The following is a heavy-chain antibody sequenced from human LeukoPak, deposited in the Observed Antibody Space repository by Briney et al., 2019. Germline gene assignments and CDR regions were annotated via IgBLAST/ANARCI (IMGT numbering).Heavy chain of an antibody. J-gene: IGHJ3*02. D-gene: IGHD7-27*01. Sequence: GGSLRLSCAASGFTFSSYWMHWVRQAPGKGLVCVSHINSDGSSTSYADSVKGRFTISRDNAKNTLYLQMNSLRAEDTAEYYCARAGVGGAFDIWGQGTMVTVSS. CDR1: GFTFSSYW. V-gene: IGHV3-74*01. CDR3: ARAGVGGAFDI. CDR2: INSDGSST.